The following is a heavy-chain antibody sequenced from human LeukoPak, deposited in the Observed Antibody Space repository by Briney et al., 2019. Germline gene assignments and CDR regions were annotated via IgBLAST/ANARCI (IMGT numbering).Heavy chain of an antibody. CDR2: IYYSGST. V-gene: IGHV4-59*01. CDR3: ARGCSSTSCDPYYYYAMDG. Sequence: SETLSLTCTVYGGSISSYYWNWIRQPPGRALEWMGYIYYSGSTNYNPSLKRRVTISVDTSKNQFSLKLSSVPAADAAVYYCARGCSSTSCDPYYYYAMDGWGQGTTVSVSS. CDR1: GGSISSYY. D-gene: IGHD2-2*01. J-gene: IGHJ6*02.